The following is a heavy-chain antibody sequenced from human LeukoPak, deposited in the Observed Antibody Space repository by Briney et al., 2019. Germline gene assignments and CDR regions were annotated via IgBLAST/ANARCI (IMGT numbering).Heavy chain of an antibody. CDR1: GGSFSSYY. D-gene: IGHD3-10*01. CDR2: IYYSGST. CDR3: ARGYGSGSSYYYYGVDV. J-gene: IGHJ6*02. Sequence: SETLSLTCAVYGGSFSSYYWSWIRQPPGKGLEWIGCIYYSGSTDYNPSLKSRVTISVDTSKNQFSLNLSSVTAADTAVYYCARGYGSGSSYYYYGVDVWGQGTTVTVSS. V-gene: IGHV4-59*01.